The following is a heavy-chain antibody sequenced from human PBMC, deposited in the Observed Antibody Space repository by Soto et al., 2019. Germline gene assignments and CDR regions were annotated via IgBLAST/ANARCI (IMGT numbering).Heavy chain of an antibody. Sequence: PGGSLRLSCEASGFTFSSYAMTWVRQAPGKGLEWGSASGSGGRAFYSDSVKGRFTISRDNSRNTLYLQLHSLRVDDTAVYFCAKATGTTLYWGQGTLVTVSS. CDR3: AKATGTTLY. CDR1: GFTFSSYA. D-gene: IGHD1-1*01. CDR2: SGSGGRA. V-gene: IGHV3-23*01. J-gene: IGHJ4*02.